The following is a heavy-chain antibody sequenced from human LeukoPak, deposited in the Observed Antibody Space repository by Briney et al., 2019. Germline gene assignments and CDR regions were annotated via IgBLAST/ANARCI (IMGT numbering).Heavy chain of an antibody. CDR2: IWYDGSNK. V-gene: IGHV3-33*03. CDR1: GFTFSYYG. CDR3: AELGITMIGGV. J-gene: IGHJ6*04. D-gene: IGHD3-10*02. Sequence: GGSLRLSCAASGFTFSYYGMHWVRQVPGKGLEWVAFIWYDGSNKYYADSVKGRFTISRDNAKNSLYLQMNSLRAEDTAVYYCAELGITMIGGVWGKGTTVTISS.